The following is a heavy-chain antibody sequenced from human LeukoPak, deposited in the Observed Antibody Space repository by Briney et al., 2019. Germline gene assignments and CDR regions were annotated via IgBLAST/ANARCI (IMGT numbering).Heavy chain of an antibody. CDR1: GFTASSNY. V-gene: IGHV3-66*01. D-gene: IGHD6-19*01. CDR2: IYNGGST. J-gene: IGHJ4*02. CDR3: ARASQWLAFDY. Sequence: GGSLRFSCAAPGFTASSNYMSWVGQAPGKGLEWVSVIYNGGSTKYADSVKGRFTISRDNSENTLYLQMNSLRDEDTAVYFCARASQWLAFDYWGQGTLVTVSS.